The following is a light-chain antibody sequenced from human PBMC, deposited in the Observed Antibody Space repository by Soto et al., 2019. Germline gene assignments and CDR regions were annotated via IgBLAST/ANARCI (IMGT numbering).Light chain of an antibody. CDR3: QQANSIPLT. Sequence: DIQMTQSPSSVSASVGDRVTITCRASRGISSWLAWYQQRPGKAPNLLIYSTSTLQSGVPSRFSGSGSGTDFTLTISSLQAEDSATYYCQQANSIPLTFGGGTKVEI. CDR2: STS. J-gene: IGKJ4*01. CDR1: RGISSW. V-gene: IGKV1-12*01.